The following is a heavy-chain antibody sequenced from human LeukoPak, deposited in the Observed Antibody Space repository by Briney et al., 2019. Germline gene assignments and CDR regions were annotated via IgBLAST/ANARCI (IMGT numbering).Heavy chain of an antibody. Sequence: GGSLRLSCAASGFTFSSYDMTWVRQTPGKGREWVALISRSGGATYYADSVKGRFTISRDNSKNTLYLQMNSLRAEDTAEYYCAKRGGTESFYYFYYMDVWGKGTTVTVSS. J-gene: IGHJ6*03. D-gene: IGHD2-15*01. CDR2: ISRSGGAT. CDR3: AKRGGTESFYYFYYMDV. CDR1: GFTFSSYD. V-gene: IGHV3-23*01.